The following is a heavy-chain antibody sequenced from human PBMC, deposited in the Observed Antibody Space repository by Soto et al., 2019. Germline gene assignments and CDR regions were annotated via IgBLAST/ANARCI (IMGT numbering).Heavy chain of an antibody. CDR1: CGSFSGYY. V-gene: IGHV4-34*01. Sequence: LSLTCAVYCGSFSGYYWSWIRQPPGKGLEWIGEINHSGSTNYNPSLKGRVTISVDTSKNQFSLKLSSVTAADTAVYYCAKSYYYYYGMDVWGQGTTVTVSS. CDR3: AKSYYYYYGMDV. J-gene: IGHJ6*02. CDR2: INHSGST.